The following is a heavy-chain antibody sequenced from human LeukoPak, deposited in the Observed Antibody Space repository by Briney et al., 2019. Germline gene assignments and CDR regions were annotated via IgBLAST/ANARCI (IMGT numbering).Heavy chain of an antibody. J-gene: IGHJ4*02. D-gene: IGHD5-24*01. CDR2: IDYSGST. V-gene: IGHV4-59*01. CDR3: ARGSRDGYIGFLDC. Sequence: SETLSPTSPVYTGSISSYYWSWIRQPQGKALEWIGNIDYSGSTNYNPSLKSRVTISDDTSKNQLSLKVTSVTAADTAVYYCARGSRDGYIGFLDCWGQGTLVTVSS. CDR1: TGSISSYY.